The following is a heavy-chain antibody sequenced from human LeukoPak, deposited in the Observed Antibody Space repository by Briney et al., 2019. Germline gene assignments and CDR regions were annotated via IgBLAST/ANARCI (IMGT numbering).Heavy chain of an antibody. CDR2: IYSGGST. Sequence: GGSLRLSCAASGFTVSSNYMSWVRQAPGKGLEWVSVIYSGGSTYYADSVKGRFTISRDKNTLYLQMNSLRAEDTAVYYCARDSVVTPTPALWYWGQGTLVTVSS. V-gene: IGHV3-66*01. CDR3: ARDSVVTPTPALWY. J-gene: IGHJ4*02. CDR1: GFTVSSNY. D-gene: IGHD4-23*01.